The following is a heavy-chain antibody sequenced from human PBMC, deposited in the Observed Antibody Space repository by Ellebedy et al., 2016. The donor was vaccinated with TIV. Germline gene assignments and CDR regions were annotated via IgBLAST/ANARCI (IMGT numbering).Heavy chain of an antibody. Sequence: SETLSLTXTVSGGSISSYYWSWIRQPAGKGLEWIGRIYTSGSTNYNPSLKSRVTMSVDTSKNQFSLKLSSVTAADTAVYYCARERGVVGYCTNGVCSNWFNPWGQGTLVTVSS. CDR3: ARERGVVGYCTNGVCSNWFNP. D-gene: IGHD2-8*01. J-gene: IGHJ5*02. CDR2: IYTSGST. V-gene: IGHV4-4*07. CDR1: GGSISSYY.